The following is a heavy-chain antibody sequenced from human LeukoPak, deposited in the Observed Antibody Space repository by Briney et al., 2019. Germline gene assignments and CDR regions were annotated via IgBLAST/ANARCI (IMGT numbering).Heavy chain of an antibody. V-gene: IGHV3-7*02. D-gene: IGHD2/OR15-2a*01. J-gene: IGHJ4*02. CDR2: IKQDGSEK. CDR1: RFTFSRYW. CDR3: ASIKNRALEY. Sequence: PGGSLRLSCAASRFTFSRYWMSWVRQAPGKGLEWVANIKQDGSEKYYVDSVKGRFAISRDNAKNSLYLQMNSLRAEDTAVYYCASIKNRALEYWGQGTLVTVSS.